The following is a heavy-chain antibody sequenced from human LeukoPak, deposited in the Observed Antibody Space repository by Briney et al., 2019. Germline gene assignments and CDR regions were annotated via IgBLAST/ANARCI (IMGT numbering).Heavy chain of an antibody. CDR3: TRDDNYYGSGAFDY. J-gene: IGHJ4*02. V-gene: IGHV3-74*01. Sequence: TGGSLRLSRAASEFTFSNYWMHWVRQAPGKGLVWVSRINSDGSSTSYADSVKGRFTISRDNAKNTLYLQMNSLRGEDTAVYYCTRDDNYYGSGAFDYWGQGTLVTVSS. CDR2: INSDGSST. D-gene: IGHD3-10*01. CDR1: EFTFSNYW.